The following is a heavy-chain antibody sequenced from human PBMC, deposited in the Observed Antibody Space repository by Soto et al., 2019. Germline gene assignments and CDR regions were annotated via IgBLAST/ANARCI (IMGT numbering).Heavy chain of an antibody. CDR2: IYPGDSDT. D-gene: IGHD6-13*01. Sequence: PGESLKISCKGSGYSFTSYWIGWVRQMPGKGLEWMGIIYPGDSDTRYSPPFQGQVTISADKSISTAYLQWSSLKASDTAMYYCASHSSSAYYYYGMDVWGQGTTVTVSS. CDR3: ASHSSSAYYYYGMDV. V-gene: IGHV5-51*01. J-gene: IGHJ6*02. CDR1: GYSFTSYW.